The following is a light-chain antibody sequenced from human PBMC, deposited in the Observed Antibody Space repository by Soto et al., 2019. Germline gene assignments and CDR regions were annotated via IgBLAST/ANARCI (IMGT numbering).Light chain of an antibody. Sequence: QSVLTQPPSVSGAPGQRVTISCTGSSSNIGAGYDVHWYQQLPGTAPKLLIYGNSNRPSGVPDRFSGSKSRTSASLAITRLQAEDEADYYCQSYDSSLSVVFGGETKLTVL. V-gene: IGLV1-40*01. J-gene: IGLJ2*01. CDR3: QSYDSSLSVV. CDR1: SSNIGAGYD. CDR2: GNS.